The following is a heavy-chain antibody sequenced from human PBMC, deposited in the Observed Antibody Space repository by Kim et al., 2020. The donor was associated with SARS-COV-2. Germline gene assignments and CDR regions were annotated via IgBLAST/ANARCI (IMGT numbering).Heavy chain of an antibody. J-gene: IGHJ5*02. Sequence: YTPSLQSRVTISVDTSKNQFSLKLSSVTAADTAVYYCARGVAAGRRGFDPWGQGTLVTVSS. V-gene: IGHV4-39*01. D-gene: IGHD6-13*01. CDR3: ARGVAAGRRGFDP.